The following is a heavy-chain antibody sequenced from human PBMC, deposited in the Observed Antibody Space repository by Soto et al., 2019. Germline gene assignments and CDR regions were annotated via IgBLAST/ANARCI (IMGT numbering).Heavy chain of an antibody. D-gene: IGHD1-1*01. J-gene: IGHJ5*01. CDR3: AGVRQGCSANNCYFDP. CDR1: GGSISSSSYY. V-gene: IGHV4-39*07. CDR2: IYYSGST. Sequence: SETLSLTCTVSGGSISSSSYYWGWIRQPPGKGLEWIGSIYYSGSTYYNPSLKSRVTISVDTSKNQFSLKLSSVTAADTAIYYCAGVRQGCSANNCYFDPWGQGTQVTVSS.